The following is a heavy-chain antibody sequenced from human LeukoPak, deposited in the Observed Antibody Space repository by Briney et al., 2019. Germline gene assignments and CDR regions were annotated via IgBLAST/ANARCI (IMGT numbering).Heavy chain of an antibody. Sequence: GGSLRLSCAASGFTFSNYWMTWVRQAPGKGLEWVASINQDQNEIHYVDSVRGRFTISRDNAKNSLYLQMNSLRAEDTAVYYCAKDYYALLWFGEFNRKYYFDYWGQGTLVTVSS. CDR1: GFTFSNYW. J-gene: IGHJ4*02. D-gene: IGHD3-10*01. V-gene: IGHV3-7*03. CDR2: INQDQNEI. CDR3: AKDYYALLWFGEFNRKYYFDY.